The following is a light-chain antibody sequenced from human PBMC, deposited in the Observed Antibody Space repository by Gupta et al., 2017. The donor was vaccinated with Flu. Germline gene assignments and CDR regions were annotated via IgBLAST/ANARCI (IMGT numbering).Light chain of an antibody. J-gene: IGKJ1*01. CDR1: QNVASS. CDR3: QRYNNWPRGT. V-gene: IGKV3-15*01. Sequence: EIVMTQSPATLSVSPGERATLSCRASQNVASSLAWYQQKPGQAPRLLIYGASTRATGIPARFSGSGYGTEFTLAINSLQSEDFAIYYCQRYNNWPRGTFGQGTKVEIK. CDR2: GAS.